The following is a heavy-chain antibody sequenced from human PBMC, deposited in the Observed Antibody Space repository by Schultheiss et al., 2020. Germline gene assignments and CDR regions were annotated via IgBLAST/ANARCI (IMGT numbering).Heavy chain of an antibody. D-gene: IGHD7-27*01. CDR1: GGSFSGYY. V-gene: IGHV4-34*01. CDR2: INHSGST. CDR3: ARYPGDSFYYYYMDV. J-gene: IGHJ6*03. Sequence: SQPLSLTCAVYGGSFSGYYWSWIRQPPGKGLEWIGEINHSGSTNYNPSLKSRVTISVDTSKNQFSLKLSSVTAADTAVYYCARYPGDSFYYYYMDVWGKGNTGTVSS.